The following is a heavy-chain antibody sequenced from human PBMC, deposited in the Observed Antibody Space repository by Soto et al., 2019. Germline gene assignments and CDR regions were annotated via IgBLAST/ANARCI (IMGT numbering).Heavy chain of an antibody. CDR3: AKGCGTPYCFCMVR. CDR2: ISNDGNDK. J-gene: IGHJ4*02. CDR1: GFTFNTDA. Sequence: QVQLEESGGGVVQPGGSLRLSCTASGFTFNTDAMHWVRLAPGKGLEWVAIISNDGNDKHYIDSVRGRFTVSRDNSKNTLYLEMNGLRPEDTAVYFCAKGCGTPYCFCMVRWGQGTLVTVSS. V-gene: IGHV3-30*18. D-gene: IGHD2-15*01.